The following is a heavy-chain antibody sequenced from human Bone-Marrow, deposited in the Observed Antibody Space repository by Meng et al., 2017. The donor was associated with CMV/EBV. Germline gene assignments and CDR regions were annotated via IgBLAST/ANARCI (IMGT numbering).Heavy chain of an antibody. V-gene: IGHV1-46*01. CDR3: ARDRVFTYGSGGARWYFDF. J-gene: IGHJ2*01. CDR2: INPSEGTS. D-gene: IGHD6-19*01. Sequence: LTSRYVDWERQATGQGLDWMGIINPSEGTSTYARKFQGRVTMTSDTSTGTVYMELSSLRSEDTAVYYCARDRVFTYGSGGARWYFDFWGRGTLVTVSS. CDR1: LTSRY.